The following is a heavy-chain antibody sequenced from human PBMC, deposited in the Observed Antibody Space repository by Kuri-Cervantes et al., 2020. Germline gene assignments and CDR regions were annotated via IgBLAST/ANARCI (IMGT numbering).Heavy chain of an antibody. CDR3: ARVHEQWLVDY. Sequence: ASVKVSCKASGYTFTSYYMHWVRQAPGQGLEWMGIINPSGGSTSYAQKFQGRVTMTRDTSISTAYMELSRLRSDDTAVYYCARVHEQWLVDYWGQGTLVTAPQ. CDR1: GYTFTSYY. D-gene: IGHD6-19*01. V-gene: IGHV1-46*01. J-gene: IGHJ4*02. CDR2: INPSGGST.